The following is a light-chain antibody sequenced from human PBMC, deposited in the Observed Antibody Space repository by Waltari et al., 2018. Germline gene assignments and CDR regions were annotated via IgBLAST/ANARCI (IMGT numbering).Light chain of an antibody. J-gene: IGKJ1*01. V-gene: IGKV3-15*01. CDR2: GAS. CDR1: QSVSSN. Sequence: EIVMTQSPATLSVSPGERATRSCRASQSVSSNLAWYQQKPGQAPRLLIYGASTRATGIPARFSGSGSGTEFTLTISSMQSEDFAVYYCQQYNNWPPWTFGQVTKVEIK. CDR3: QQYNNWPPWT.